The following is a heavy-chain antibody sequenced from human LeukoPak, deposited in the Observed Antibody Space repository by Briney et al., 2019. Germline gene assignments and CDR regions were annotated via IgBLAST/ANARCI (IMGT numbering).Heavy chain of an antibody. CDR2: ISGSGGST. D-gene: IGHD5-18*01. CDR3: AKVKVDTAMVIIFDY. J-gene: IGHJ4*02. V-gene: IGHV3-23*01. Sequence: GGSLRLSCAASGFTFSNYAMSWVRQAPGKELEWVSVISGSGGSTYYADSVKGRFTISRDNSKNTLYLQMNSLRAEDTAVYYCAKVKVDTAMVIIFDYWGQGTLVTVSS. CDR1: GFTFSNYA.